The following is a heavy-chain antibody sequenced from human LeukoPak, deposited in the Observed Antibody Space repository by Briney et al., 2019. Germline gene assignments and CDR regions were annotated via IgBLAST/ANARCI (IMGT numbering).Heavy chain of an antibody. CDR1: GYTFTGYY. CDR2: INPNSGGT. Sequence: GASVKVSYKASGYTFTGYYMHWVRQAPGQGLEWMGWINPNSGGTNYAQKFQGRVTMTRDTSISTAYMELSRLRSDDTAVYYCARVTPTEYVLRYFDWLISDPPYYFDYWGQGTLVTVSS. J-gene: IGHJ4*02. CDR3: ARVTPTEYVLRYFDWLISDPPYYFDY. D-gene: IGHD3-9*01. V-gene: IGHV1-2*02.